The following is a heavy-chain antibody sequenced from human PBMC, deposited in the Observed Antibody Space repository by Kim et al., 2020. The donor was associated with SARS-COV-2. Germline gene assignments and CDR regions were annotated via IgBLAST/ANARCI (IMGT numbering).Heavy chain of an antibody. V-gene: IGHV3-21*01. Sequence: YADSVKGRFTISRDNAKNSLYLQMNSLRAEDTAVYYCARGPYGSGSQVDYWGQGTLVTVSS. D-gene: IGHD3-10*01. J-gene: IGHJ4*02. CDR3: ARGPYGSGSQVDY.